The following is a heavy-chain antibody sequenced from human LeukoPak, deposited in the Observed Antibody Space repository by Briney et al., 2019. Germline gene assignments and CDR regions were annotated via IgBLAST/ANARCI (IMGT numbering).Heavy chain of an antibody. J-gene: IGHJ3*02. V-gene: IGHV4-34*01. CDR2: INHSGST. CDR3: ARLVPKSYYKAFDI. CDR1: GGSFSGYY. D-gene: IGHD3-10*01. Sequence: SETLSLTCAVYGGSFSGYYWSWIRQPPGKGLEGIGEINHSGSTNYNPSLKSRVTISVDTSKNQFSLKLSTVTAAATAVYYCARLVPKSYYKAFDIWGQGTMVTVSS.